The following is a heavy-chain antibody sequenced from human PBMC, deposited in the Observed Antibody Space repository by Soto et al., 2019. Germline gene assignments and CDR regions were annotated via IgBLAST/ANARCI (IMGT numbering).Heavy chain of an antibody. CDR1: GFTFSSYA. Sequence: GSLRLSCAASGFTFSSYAMHWVRQAPGKGLEWVAVISYDGSNKYYADSVKGRFTISRDNSKNTLYLQMNSLRAEDTAVYYCARDPQYYDSSGYIDYWGQGTLVTVSS. CDR3: ARDPQYYDSSGYIDY. J-gene: IGHJ4*02. D-gene: IGHD3-22*01. V-gene: IGHV3-30-3*01. CDR2: ISYDGSNK.